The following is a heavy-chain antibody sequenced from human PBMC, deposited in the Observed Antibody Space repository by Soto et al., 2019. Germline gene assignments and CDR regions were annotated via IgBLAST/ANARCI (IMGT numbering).Heavy chain of an antibody. Sequence: PGGSLRLSCAASGFTFSSYWMSWVRQAPGKGLEWVANIKQDGSEKYYVDSVKGRFTIPRDNAKNSLYLQMNSLRAEDTAVYYCARVGIYYDDAFDIWGQGTMVTVSS. CDR3: ARVGIYYDDAFDI. V-gene: IGHV3-7*03. J-gene: IGHJ3*02. CDR2: IKQDGSEK. CDR1: GFTFSSYW. D-gene: IGHD3-3*01.